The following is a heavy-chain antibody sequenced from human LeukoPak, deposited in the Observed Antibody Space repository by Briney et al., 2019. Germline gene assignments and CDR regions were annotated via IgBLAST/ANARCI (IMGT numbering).Heavy chain of an antibody. V-gene: IGHV4-30-4*08. CDR3: AREYPRGRGSLSAFDY. D-gene: IGHD1-26*01. CDR1: GGSISSGDYY. J-gene: IGHJ4*02. CDR2: IYYSGSI. Sequence: SQTLSLTCTVSGGSISSGDYYWSWIRQPPGKGLEWIGYIYYSGSIYYNPSLKSRVTISVDTSKNQFSLKLSSVTAADTAVYYCAREYPRGRGSLSAFDYWGQGTLVTVSS.